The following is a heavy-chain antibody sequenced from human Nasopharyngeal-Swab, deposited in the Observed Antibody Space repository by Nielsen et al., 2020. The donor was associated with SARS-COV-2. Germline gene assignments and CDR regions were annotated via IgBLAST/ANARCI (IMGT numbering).Heavy chain of an antibody. Sequence: WIRQPPGKGLEWIGYIYYSGSTYYNPSLKSRVTISVDTSKNQFSLKLSSVTAADTAVYYCARARRNFVVVSALDYWGQGTLVTVSS. V-gene: IGHV4-31*02. D-gene: IGHD2-21*02. CDR2: IYYSGST. J-gene: IGHJ4*02. CDR3: ARARRNFVVVSALDY.